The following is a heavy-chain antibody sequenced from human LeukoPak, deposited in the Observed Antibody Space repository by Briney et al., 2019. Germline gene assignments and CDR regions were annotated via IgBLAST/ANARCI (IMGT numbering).Heavy chain of an antibody. J-gene: IGHJ6*03. Sequence: GGSLRLSCAASGFTFSDYWMTWVRQAPGKGLEWVANIKPDGSEKYYVDSVKGRFTISRDNAKNSLYLQMNSLRDDDTAVYYCARDCGRSGYPHYYHYYFMDVWGKGTTVTVSS. CDR2: IKPDGSEK. CDR1: GFTFSDYW. D-gene: IGHD3-22*01. CDR3: ARDCGRSGYPHYYHYYFMDV. V-gene: IGHV3-7*01.